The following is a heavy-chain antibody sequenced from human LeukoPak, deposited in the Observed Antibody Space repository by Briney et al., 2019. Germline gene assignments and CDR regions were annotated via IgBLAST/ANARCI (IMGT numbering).Heavy chain of an antibody. CDR3: ARDWPTVITDY. J-gene: IGHJ4*02. V-gene: IGHV1-18*01. D-gene: IGHD4-11*01. Sequence: ASVKVSCKTSGYTFTTHGISWVRQAPGQGLEWMGWISTSKGDTNYGQKFKGRLTMTTDRSTSTAYMELRSLSSDDTAVYYCARDWPTVITDYWGQGTLVTVSS. CDR1: GYTFTTHG. CDR2: ISTSKGDT.